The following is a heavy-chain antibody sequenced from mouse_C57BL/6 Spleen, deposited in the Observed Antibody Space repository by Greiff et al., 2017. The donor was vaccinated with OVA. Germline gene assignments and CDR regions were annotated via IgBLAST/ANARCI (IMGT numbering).Heavy chain of an antibody. Sequence: QVQLQQSGAELVRPGTSVKVSCKASGYAFTNYLIEWVKQRPGQGLEWIGAIYPGNGDTSYNQKFKGKATLTVDKSSSTAYMQLSSLTSEDSAVYFCAREGGFYYDYDAWFAYWGQGTLVTVSA. J-gene: IGHJ3*01. CDR1: GYAFTNYL. CDR2: IYPGNGDT. D-gene: IGHD2-4*01. V-gene: IGHV1-54*01. CDR3: AREGGFYYDYDAWFAY.